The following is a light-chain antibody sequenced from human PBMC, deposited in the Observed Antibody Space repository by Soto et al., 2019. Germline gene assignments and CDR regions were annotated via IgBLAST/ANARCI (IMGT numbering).Light chain of an antibody. Sequence: QSVLTQPPSVSGAPGQRVTISCTGSSSNIGAGYDVHWYQQLPGTAPKLLIYGNSNRPSGVPDRFSGSKSGTSASLAITGLQAEDEADYYCQSYDSSRSGSNVVLGGGTKLTV. CDR1: SSNIGAGYD. J-gene: IGLJ2*01. CDR3: QSYDSSRSGSNVV. V-gene: IGLV1-40*01. CDR2: GNS.